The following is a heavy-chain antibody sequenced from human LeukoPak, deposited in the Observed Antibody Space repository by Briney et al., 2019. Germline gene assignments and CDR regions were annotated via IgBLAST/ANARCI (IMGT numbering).Heavy chain of an antibody. Sequence: SETLSLTCAVYGGSFSGYYWSWIRQPPGKGLEWIGEINHSGSTNYNPSLKSRVAISVDTSKNQFSLKLSSVTAADTAVYYCARVKLRYFDWLSHFDYWGQGTLVTVSS. CDR3: ARVKLRYFDWLSHFDY. V-gene: IGHV4-34*01. CDR1: GGSFSGYY. D-gene: IGHD3-9*01. J-gene: IGHJ4*02. CDR2: INHSGST.